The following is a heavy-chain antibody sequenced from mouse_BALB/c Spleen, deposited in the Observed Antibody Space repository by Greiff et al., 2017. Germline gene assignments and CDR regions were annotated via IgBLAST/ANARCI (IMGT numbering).Heavy chain of an antibody. CDR3: AAYYRYDLDY. CDR1: GFNIKDTY. V-gene: IGHV14-3*02. D-gene: IGHD2-14*01. CDR2: IDPANGNT. J-gene: IGHJ4*01. Sequence: EVQLQQSGAELVKPGASVKLSCTASGFNIKDTYMHWVKQRPEQGLEWIGRIDPANGNTKYDPKFQGKATITADTSSNTAYLQLSSLTSEDTAVYYCAAYYRYDLDYWGQGTSVTVSS.